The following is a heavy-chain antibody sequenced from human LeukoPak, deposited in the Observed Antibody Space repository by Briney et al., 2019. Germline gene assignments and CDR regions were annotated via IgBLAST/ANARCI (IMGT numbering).Heavy chain of an antibody. CDR1: GFTFRSYA. CDR2: ISYDGAVK. CDR3: ARVTSPYYDILTGYYEGAFDI. D-gene: IGHD3-9*01. Sequence: PGGSLRLSCAASGFTFRSYAIHWVRQTPGKGLEWVAFISYDGAVKYYADSVKGRFTISRHNSKNTLYLQMNSLRAEDTAVYYCARVTSPYYDILTGYYEGAFDIWGQGTMVTVSS. J-gene: IGHJ3*02. V-gene: IGHV3-30*14.